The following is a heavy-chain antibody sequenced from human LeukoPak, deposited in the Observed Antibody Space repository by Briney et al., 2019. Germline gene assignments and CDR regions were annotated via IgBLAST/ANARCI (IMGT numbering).Heavy chain of an antibody. D-gene: IGHD1-26*01. Sequence: SVKVSCKASGGTFSSYAISWVRQAPGQGLEWMGGIIPIFGTANYAQKFQGRVTITTDESTSTAYMELSSLRSEDTAVYYCARVGRAWAPPDYWGQGTLVTVSS. V-gene: IGHV1-69*05. CDR2: IIPIFGTA. CDR1: GGTFSSYA. CDR3: ARVGRAWAPPDY. J-gene: IGHJ4*02.